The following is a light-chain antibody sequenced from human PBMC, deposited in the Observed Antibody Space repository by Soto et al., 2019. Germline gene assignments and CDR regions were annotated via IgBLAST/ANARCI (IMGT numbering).Light chain of an antibody. J-gene: IGLJ2*01. CDR2: EGS. V-gene: IGLV2-23*01. CDR1: RSDVGSYHL. Sequence: QSVLTQPASVSGSPGQSITISCTGTRSDVGSYHLVSWYQQHLGKAPKLMIYEGSKRPSGVSNRCSGSKSGNTASLTISGLQAEDEADYYCCSYAGSSDVVFGGGTKLTVL. CDR3: CSYAGSSDVV.